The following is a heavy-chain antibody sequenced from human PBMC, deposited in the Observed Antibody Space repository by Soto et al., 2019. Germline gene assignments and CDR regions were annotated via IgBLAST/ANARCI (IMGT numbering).Heavy chain of an antibody. CDR3: ARDPQRGSTMIVVVTHNDAFDI. V-gene: IGHV3-30-3*01. J-gene: IGHJ3*02. CDR2: ISYDGSNK. D-gene: IGHD3-22*01. Sequence: PGGSLRLSCAASGFTFSSYAMHWVRQAPGKGLEWVAVISYDGSNKYYADSVKGRFTISRDNSKNTLYLQMNSLRAEDTAVYYCARDPQRGSTMIVVVTHNDAFDIWGQGTMVTVSS. CDR1: GFTFSSYA.